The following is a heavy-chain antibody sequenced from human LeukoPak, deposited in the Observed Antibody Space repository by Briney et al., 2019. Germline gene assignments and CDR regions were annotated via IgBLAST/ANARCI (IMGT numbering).Heavy chain of an antibody. D-gene: IGHD1-26*01. CDR1: GFTFGDYP. Sequence: PGGSLRLSCAASGFTFGDYPMHWVRQAPGKGLEWVSLISGDGGSSFQADSVRGRFTISRDNSKNSLYLQMNSLRSEDTASYYCAKDMGGSGRNWASNWFDPWGQGTLVTVSS. V-gene: IGHV3-43*02. CDR3: AKDMGGSGRNWASNWFDP. CDR2: ISGDGGSS. J-gene: IGHJ5*02.